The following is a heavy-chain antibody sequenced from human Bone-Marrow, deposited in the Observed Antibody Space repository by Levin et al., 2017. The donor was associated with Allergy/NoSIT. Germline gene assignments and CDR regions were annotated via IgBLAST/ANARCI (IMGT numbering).Heavy chain of an antibody. J-gene: IGHJ3*02. CDR1: GYTFTGYY. V-gene: IGHV1-2*04. Sequence: GASVKVSCKASGYTFTGYYMHWVRQAPGQGLEWMGWINPNSGGTNYAQKFQGWVTMTRDTSISTAYMELSRLRSDDTAVYYCARDLAEYGDYVFAFDIWGQGTMVTVSS. CDR2: INPNSGGT. CDR3: ARDLAEYGDYVFAFDI. D-gene: IGHD4-17*01.